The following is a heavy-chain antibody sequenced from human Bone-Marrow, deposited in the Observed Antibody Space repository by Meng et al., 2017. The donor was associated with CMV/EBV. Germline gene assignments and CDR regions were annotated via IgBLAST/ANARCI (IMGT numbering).Heavy chain of an antibody. CDR1: GFTFDDYT. D-gene: IGHD3-3*01. CDR2: ISWDGGSI. V-gene: IGHV3-43*01. J-gene: IGHJ6*02. CDR3: AKAYYDFWSGYYMDV. Sequence: GESLKISCAASGFTFDDYTMHWVRQAPGKGLEWVSLISWDGGSIGYADSVKGRFTISRDNAKNSLYLQMNSLRAEDTALYYCAKAYYDFWSGYYMDVWGQGTTVTVSS.